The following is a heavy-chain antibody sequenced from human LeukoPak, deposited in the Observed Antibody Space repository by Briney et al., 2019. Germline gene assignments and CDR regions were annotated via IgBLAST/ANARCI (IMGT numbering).Heavy chain of an antibody. CDR1: GGSISSYY. J-gene: IGHJ5*02. CDR2: IYYSGST. V-gene: IGHV4-59*01. D-gene: IGHD3-16*01. CDR3: ARDRRGNWFDP. Sequence: SETLSLTCTVSGGSISSYYWSWIRQPPGKGLEWIGYIYYSGSTNYNPSLKSRVTISVDTSKNQFSLKLSSVTAADTAVYYCARDRRGNWFDPWGQGTLVTVSS.